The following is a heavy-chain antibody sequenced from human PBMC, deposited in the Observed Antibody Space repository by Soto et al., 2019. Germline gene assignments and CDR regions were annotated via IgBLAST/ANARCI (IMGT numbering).Heavy chain of an antibody. Sequence: SVTCAIPLYSVSSNSSGWSWVRQSPSRGLEWLGRTYYRSKWYYEYAVSVRGRITINPDTSKNQYSLQLNSVTPEDTAVYFCARGEQYSGRIFDYWGQGTLVTVSS. CDR3: ARGEQYSGRIFDY. J-gene: IGHJ4*01. D-gene: IGHD1-26*01. CDR2: TYYRSKWYY. CDR1: LYSVSSNSSG. V-gene: IGHV6-1*01.